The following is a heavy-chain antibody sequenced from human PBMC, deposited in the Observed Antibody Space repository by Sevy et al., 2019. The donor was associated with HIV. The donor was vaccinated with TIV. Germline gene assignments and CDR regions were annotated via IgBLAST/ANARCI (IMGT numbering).Heavy chain of an antibody. Sequence: GGSLRLSCAASGFTFSGYAMNWVRQAPGKGLEWFSAINGNGRSTHYADSVEGRFTISRDNSKNTLYLQMNSLRAADTAVYYCAKTINSGGGVVSAANYYYYGLDVWGQGTTVTVSS. CDR1: GFTFSGYA. D-gene: IGHD2-2*01. CDR3: AKTINSGGGVVSAANYYYYGLDV. V-gene: IGHV3-23*01. CDR2: INGNGRST. J-gene: IGHJ6*02.